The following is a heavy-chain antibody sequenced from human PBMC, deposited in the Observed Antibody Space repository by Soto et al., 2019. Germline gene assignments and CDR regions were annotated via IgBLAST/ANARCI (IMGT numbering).Heavy chain of an antibody. CDR2: ISGSGGST. CDR1: GFTFSSYA. D-gene: IGHD3-3*01. CDR3: AKEPYYDFWSGYREEHGMDV. Sequence: GGSLRLSCAASGFTFSSYAMSWVRQAPGKGLEWVSAISGSGGSTYYADSVKGRFTISRDNSKNTLYLQMNSLRAEDTAVYYCAKEPYYDFWSGYREEHGMDVWGQGTTVTVSS. J-gene: IGHJ6*02. V-gene: IGHV3-23*01.